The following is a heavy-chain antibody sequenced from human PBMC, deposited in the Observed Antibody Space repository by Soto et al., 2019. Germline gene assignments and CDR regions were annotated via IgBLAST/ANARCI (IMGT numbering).Heavy chain of an antibody. V-gene: IGHV3-23*01. J-gene: IGHJ6*02. CDR3: AKDQTVATITGTYYYYYGMDV. Sequence: EVRLLESGGGLVQPGGSLRLSCAASGFTFSSYAMSWVRQAPGKGLEWVSAISGSGGSTYYADSVKGRFTISRDNSKNTLYLQMNSLRAEYTAVYYCAKDQTVATITGTYYYYYGMDVWGQGTTVTVSS. D-gene: IGHD5-12*01. CDR2: ISGSGGST. CDR1: GFTFSSYA.